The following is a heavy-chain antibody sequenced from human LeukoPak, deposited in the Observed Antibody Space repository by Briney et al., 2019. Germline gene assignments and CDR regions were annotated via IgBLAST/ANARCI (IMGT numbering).Heavy chain of an antibody. Sequence: KSSETLSLTCAIYGGNFSGYYWSWIRQPPGKRLEWVGESNDSGGTNYNPSLKSRVTISADKSKNQVSLRLTSVTAADTAVYYCARLSVIVGAALEYYYYYMDVWGQGTTVTVSS. V-gene: IGHV4-34*01. CDR3: ARLSVIVGAALEYYYYYMDV. CDR1: GGNFSGYY. D-gene: IGHD1-26*01. J-gene: IGHJ6*03. CDR2: SNDSGGT.